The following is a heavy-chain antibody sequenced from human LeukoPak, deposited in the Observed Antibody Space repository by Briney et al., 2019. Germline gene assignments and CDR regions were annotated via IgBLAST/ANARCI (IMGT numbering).Heavy chain of an antibody. CDR1: GGTFSSYA. Sequence: SVKVSCKASGGTFSSYAISWVRQAPGQGLEWMGRIIPILGIANYAQKFQGRVTITADKSTSTAYMELSSLRSEDTAVYYCARDSPPTAVAGVRYYYYGMDVWGQGTTVTVSS. J-gene: IGHJ6*02. D-gene: IGHD6-19*01. V-gene: IGHV1-69*10. CDR2: IIPILGIA. CDR3: ARDSPPTAVAGVRYYYYGMDV.